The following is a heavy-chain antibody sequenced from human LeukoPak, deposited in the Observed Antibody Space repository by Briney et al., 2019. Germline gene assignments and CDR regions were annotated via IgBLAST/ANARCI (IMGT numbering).Heavy chain of an antibody. CDR3: ARLNSLPVGWRSPSDY. Sequence: TGGSLRLSCAASGFTFSNYAMSWVRQAPGKGLEWVSDVSGAGRETYYADSVKGRFTISRDNSKNTLFLLMDSLRGEDTALYHCARLNSLPVGWRSPSDYWGQGTLVTVSS. CDR1: GFTFSNYA. J-gene: IGHJ4*02. V-gene: IGHV3-23*01. CDR2: VSGAGRET. D-gene: IGHD2/OR15-2a*01.